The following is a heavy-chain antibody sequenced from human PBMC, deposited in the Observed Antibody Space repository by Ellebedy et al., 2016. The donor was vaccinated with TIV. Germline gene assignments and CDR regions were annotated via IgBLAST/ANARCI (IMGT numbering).Heavy chain of an antibody. V-gene: IGHV4-34*01. Sequence: SETLSLXXAVHDESFSPYYWSWIRQPPGKGLEWIGEINRSVNTNCNPSLKSRVTILPDTPKNQFSLKLASLTAADTAVYYCARDVGYYGSGSYDYWGQGTLVTVSS. CDR3: ARDVGYYGSGSYDY. CDR1: DESFSPYY. D-gene: IGHD3-10*01. CDR2: INRSVNT. J-gene: IGHJ4*02.